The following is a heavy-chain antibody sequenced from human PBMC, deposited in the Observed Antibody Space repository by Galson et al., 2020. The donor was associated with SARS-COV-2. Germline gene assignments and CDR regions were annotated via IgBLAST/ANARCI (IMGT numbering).Heavy chain of an antibody. V-gene: IGHV3-30-3*01. Sequence: GRSLRLSCAASGFGFSSYAMHWVRQAPGKGLEWVAVISYDGSNKYHADSVKGRFTISRDNSKSTMFLQMNSLRPEDTAVYYCARRGQGYYFDYWRQGTLVTVSS. CDR1: GFGFSSYA. CDR3: ARRGQGYYFDY. CDR2: ISYDGSNK. J-gene: IGHJ4*02.